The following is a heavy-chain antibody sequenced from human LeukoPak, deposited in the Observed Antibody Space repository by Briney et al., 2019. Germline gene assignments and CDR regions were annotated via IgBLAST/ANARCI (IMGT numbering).Heavy chain of an antibody. J-gene: IGHJ5*02. Sequence: VASVKVSCKASGCTFTSYGINWVRQATGQGLEWMGWMNPNSGNTGYAQKFQGRVTMTRNTSISTAYMELSSLRSEDTAVYYCARGIFYGSGSYQNWFDPWGQGTLVTVSS. CDR2: MNPNSGNT. D-gene: IGHD3-10*01. CDR3: ARGIFYGSGSYQNWFDP. CDR1: GCTFTSYG. V-gene: IGHV1-8*01.